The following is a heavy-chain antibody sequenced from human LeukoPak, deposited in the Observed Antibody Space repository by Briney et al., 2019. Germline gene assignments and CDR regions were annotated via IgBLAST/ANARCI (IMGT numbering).Heavy chain of an antibody. Sequence: ASVKVSCKASGYTFTSCDINWVRQATGQGLGWMGWMNPNSGNTGYVQSFQGRITMTRDISIGKAYMELSNLTSEDTAIYYCTRGSSGRRDNWGQGTLVTVSA. J-gene: IGHJ4*02. CDR3: TRGSSGRRDN. V-gene: IGHV1-8*01. CDR2: MNPNSGNT. CDR1: GYTFTSCD. D-gene: IGHD6-19*01.